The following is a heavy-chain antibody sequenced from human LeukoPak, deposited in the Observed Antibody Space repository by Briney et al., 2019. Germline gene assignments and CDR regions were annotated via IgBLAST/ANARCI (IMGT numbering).Heavy chain of an antibody. D-gene: IGHD1-26*01. CDR1: GFTFSSYW. CDR3: ARDWGIVGATEDY. V-gene: IGHV3-21*01. CDR2: ISSSSSYI. J-gene: IGHJ4*02. Sequence: PGGSLRLSCAASGFTFSSYWMSWVRQAPGKGLEWVSSISSSSSYIYYADSVKGRFTISRDNAKNSLYLQMNSLRAEDTAVYYCARDWGIVGATEDYWGQGTLVTVSS.